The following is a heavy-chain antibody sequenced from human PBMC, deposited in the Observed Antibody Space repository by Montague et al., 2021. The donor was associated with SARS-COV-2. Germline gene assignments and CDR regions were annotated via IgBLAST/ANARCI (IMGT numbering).Heavy chain of an antibody. CDR2: ISYRDVT. Sequence: SETLSLTCTVSGGSITTDAYHWGWIRQSPGKGLEWIGTISYRDVTYYNPSLKTRVNISVDTSGTHFSLTLRSVTAADTAVYSCARHVSTGTGCGFIDDWGQGTLVTIS. V-gene: IGHV4-39*01. CDR3: ARHVSTGTGCGFIDD. CDR1: GGSITTDAYH. J-gene: IGHJ1*01. D-gene: IGHD1-1*01.